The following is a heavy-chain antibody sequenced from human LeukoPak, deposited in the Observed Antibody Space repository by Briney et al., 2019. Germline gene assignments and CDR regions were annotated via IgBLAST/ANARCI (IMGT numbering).Heavy chain of an antibody. CDR2: ISGSGDRT. J-gene: IGHJ4*02. Sequence: QPGGSLRLSCAASGFTFSTYAMSWVRQAPGKGLEWVSAISGSGDRTYHADSVKGRFTTSRDNSKNTLYLQMNSLRAEDTAIYYCAKTQLRFLEWLLFNWGQGTLVTVSS. V-gene: IGHV3-23*01. CDR3: AKTQLRFLEWLLFN. D-gene: IGHD3-3*01. CDR1: GFTFSTYA.